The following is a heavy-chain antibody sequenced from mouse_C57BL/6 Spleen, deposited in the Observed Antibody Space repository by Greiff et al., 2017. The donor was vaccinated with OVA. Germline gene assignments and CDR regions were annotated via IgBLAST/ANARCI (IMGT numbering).Heavy chain of an antibody. D-gene: IGHD1-1*01. CDR2: IDPSDSYT. V-gene: IGHV1-50*01. Sequence: QVQLQQPGAELVKPGASVKLSCKASGYTFTSYWMQWVKQRPGQGLEWIGEIDPSDSYTNYNQKFKGKATLTVDTSSSTAYMQLSSLTSEASAVYDCAINYGKEVDYWGQGTTLTVSS. CDR3: AINYGKEVDY. J-gene: IGHJ2*01. CDR1: GYTFTSYW.